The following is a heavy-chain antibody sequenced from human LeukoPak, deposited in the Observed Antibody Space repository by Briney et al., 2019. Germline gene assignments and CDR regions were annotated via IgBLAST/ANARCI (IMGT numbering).Heavy chain of an antibody. V-gene: IGHV4-39*01. Sequence: SETLSLTCTVSGGSISSYYWGWIRQPPGKGLEWIGSIYYSGSTYYNPSLKSRVTISVDTSKNQFSLKLSSVTAADTAVYYCARTPIAVALDYYYMDVWGKGTTVTISS. CDR3: ARTPIAVALDYYYMDV. CDR1: GGSISSYY. CDR2: IYYSGST. D-gene: IGHD6-19*01. J-gene: IGHJ6*03.